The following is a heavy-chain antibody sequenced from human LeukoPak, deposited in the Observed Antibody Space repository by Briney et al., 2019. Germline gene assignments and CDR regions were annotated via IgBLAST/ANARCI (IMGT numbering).Heavy chain of an antibody. CDR3: ARGIQSSGWYDYYYYYGMDV. Sequence: GGSLRLSCVASGFIFNKHAMSWVRQAPGKGLEWVSGLSGSGSSTDYADSVKGRFTISRDNSKNTLYLQMNSLRAEDTAVYYCARGIQSSGWYDYYYYYGMDVWGQGTTVTVSS. J-gene: IGHJ6*02. CDR1: GFIFNKHA. V-gene: IGHV3-23*01. CDR2: LSGSGSST. D-gene: IGHD6-19*01.